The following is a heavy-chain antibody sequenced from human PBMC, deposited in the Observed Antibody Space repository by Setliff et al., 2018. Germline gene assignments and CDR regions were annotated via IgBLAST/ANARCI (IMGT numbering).Heavy chain of an antibody. D-gene: IGHD3-16*01. Sequence: KPSETLSLTCAVYGASFSGTYCSWIRQSPGKGLEWIGEINHTGSPNWIGEINHSGSPNYNPSLKSRVTMPVDTSKNQFSLKLTSVTAADTAVYYCRLWSHDYHNDYWGQGTLVTVSS. CDR3: RLWSHDYHNDY. CDR1: GASFSGTY. J-gene: IGHJ4*02. CDR2: INHSGSP. V-gene: IGHV4-34*01.